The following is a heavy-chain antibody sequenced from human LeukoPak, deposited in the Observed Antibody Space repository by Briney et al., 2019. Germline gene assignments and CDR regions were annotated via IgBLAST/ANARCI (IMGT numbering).Heavy chain of an antibody. CDR3: ARGDGISH. CDR1: GFTLSDYN. J-gene: IGHJ4*02. V-gene: IGHV3-69-1*01. CDR2: TRSSSVI. D-gene: IGHD3-9*01. Sequence: PGGSLRLSCVASGFTLSDYNMNWVRQAPGKGLEWISSTRSSSVIFYGDSVKGRFSVSRDNAKNSLYLQMNSLRVEDTAMYYCARGDGISHWGQGTLVTVSS.